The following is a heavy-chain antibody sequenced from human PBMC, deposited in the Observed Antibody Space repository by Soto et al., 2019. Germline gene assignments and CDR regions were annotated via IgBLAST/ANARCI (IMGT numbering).Heavy chain of an antibody. CDR3: ARVAPPYCSSTSCFGAVDY. V-gene: IGHV3-21*01. Sequence: EVQLVESGGGLVKPGGSLRLSCAASGFTFSSYSMNWVRQAPGKGLEWVSSISSSSSYIYYADSVKGRFTISRDNAKNSLYLQMNSLRAEDTAVYYCARVAPPYCSSTSCFGAVDYWGQGTLVTVSS. CDR2: ISSSSSYI. D-gene: IGHD2-2*01. J-gene: IGHJ4*02. CDR1: GFTFSSYS.